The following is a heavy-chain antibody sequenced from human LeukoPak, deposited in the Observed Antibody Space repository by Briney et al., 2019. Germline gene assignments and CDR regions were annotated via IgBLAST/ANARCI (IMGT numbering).Heavy chain of an antibody. Sequence: SETLSLTCTVSGGSISSYYCNWIRQPPGKGLEWIGYIYYIGSTNYNPSLKSRVTISVETSKNQFSLKLNSVTAADTAVYYCATGAGGWFDPWSQGTLVTVSS. J-gene: IGHJ5*02. V-gene: IGHV4-59*01. CDR2: IYYIGST. CDR1: GGSISSYY. CDR3: ATGAGGWFDP.